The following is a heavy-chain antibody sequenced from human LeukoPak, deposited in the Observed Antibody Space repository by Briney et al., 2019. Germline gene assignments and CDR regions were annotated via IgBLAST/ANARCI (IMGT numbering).Heavy chain of an antibody. Sequence: GGSLRLSCAASGFTFSSYAMHWVRQAPGKGLEWVAVISYDGSNKYYADSVKGRFTISRDNSKNSVYLQMSSLRAEDTAVYYCAREVWGPEYWGQGTLVTVSS. CDR2: ISYDGSNK. D-gene: IGHD1-14*01. CDR1: GFTFSSYA. CDR3: AREVWGPEY. V-gene: IGHV3-30-3*01. J-gene: IGHJ4*02.